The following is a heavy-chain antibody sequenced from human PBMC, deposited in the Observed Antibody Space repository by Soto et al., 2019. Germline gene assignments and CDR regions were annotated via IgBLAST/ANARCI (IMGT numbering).Heavy chain of an antibody. CDR2: IYPAESET. D-gene: IGHD1-26*01. CDR3: ARGQAATSSGWFDP. CDR1: GYTFANYW. J-gene: IGHJ5*02. Sequence: GESLKISCKGSGYTFANYWIGWVRQRPGKGLDWVGIIYPAESETRYSPSFQGQVTISADTSIGTAYMELSRLRSDDTAVYYCARGQAATSSGWFDPWGQGTLVTVSS. V-gene: IGHV5-51*01.